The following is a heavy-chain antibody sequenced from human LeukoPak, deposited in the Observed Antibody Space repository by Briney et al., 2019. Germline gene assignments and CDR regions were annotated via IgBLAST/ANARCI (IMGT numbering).Heavy chain of an antibody. CDR3: ARDLGSSSWSYDAFDI. CDR1: GFTFSSYA. Sequence: GGSLRLSCAASGFTFSSYAMHWVRQAPGKGLEWVALISHDGTNKDYADSVKGRFTISRDNSKNTLYLQTNSLRAEDTAVYYCARDLGSSSWSYDAFDIWGQGTMVTVSS. D-gene: IGHD6-13*01. V-gene: IGHV3-30-3*01. J-gene: IGHJ3*02. CDR2: ISHDGTNK.